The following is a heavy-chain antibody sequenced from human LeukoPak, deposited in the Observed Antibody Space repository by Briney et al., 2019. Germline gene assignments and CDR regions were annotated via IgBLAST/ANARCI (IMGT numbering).Heavy chain of an antibody. CDR1: GFTFSSYW. D-gene: IGHD5-18*01. Sequence: GGSLRLSCAASGFTFSSYWMHWVRQAPGKGLVWVSRINSDGSSTSYADSVKGRFTISRDNAKNTLYLQMNSLRTEDTAVYYCARDRRAANNWFDPWGQGTLVTVSS. V-gene: IGHV3-74*01. CDR2: INSDGSST. CDR3: ARDRRAANNWFDP. J-gene: IGHJ5*02.